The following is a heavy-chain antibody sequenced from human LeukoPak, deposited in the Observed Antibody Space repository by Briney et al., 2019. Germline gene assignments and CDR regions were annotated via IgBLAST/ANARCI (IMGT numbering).Heavy chain of an antibody. D-gene: IGHD3-10*01. Sequence: ASVKVSCKASGGTFSSYAISWVRQAPGQGLEWMGWISGYNGNTNYAQKLQGRVTMTTDTSTSTAYMELRSLRSDDTAVYYCARVLRVAPYYLDYWGQGTLVTVSS. CDR2: ISGYNGNT. CDR1: GGTFSSYA. CDR3: ARVLRVAPYYLDY. J-gene: IGHJ4*02. V-gene: IGHV1-18*01.